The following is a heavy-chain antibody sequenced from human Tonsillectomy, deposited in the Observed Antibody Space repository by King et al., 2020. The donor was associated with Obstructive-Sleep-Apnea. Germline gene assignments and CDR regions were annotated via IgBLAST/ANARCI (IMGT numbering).Heavy chain of an antibody. V-gene: IGHV5-51*01. CDR1: GYIFTNYW. CDR3: ARGGLYSSSDY. CDR2: IYPGDSDT. Sequence: QLVQSGAEVKKPGESLKISCKGSGYIFTNYWIGWVRQMPGKGLEWMGIIYPGDSDTRYRPSFHGQVTISADKSISTAYLQCSSLKASATSMYSCARGGLYSSSDYWGQGTLVTVSS. D-gene: IGHD6-6*01. J-gene: IGHJ4*02.